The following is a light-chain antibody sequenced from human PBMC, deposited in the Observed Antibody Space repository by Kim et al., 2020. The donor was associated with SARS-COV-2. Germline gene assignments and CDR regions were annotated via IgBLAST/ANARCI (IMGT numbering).Light chain of an antibody. Sequence: APGGDNGTITWRGRRSISKNLAWDQQKPGKPPLHLNYGAYAVHTGVPYRFSGSGSGTEFTLTISSLQPEDVATYYCEKYGSASWTFGEGTKVDIK. CDR3: EKYGSASWT. J-gene: IGKJ1*01. CDR1: RSISKN. CDR2: GAY. V-gene: IGKV1-27*01.